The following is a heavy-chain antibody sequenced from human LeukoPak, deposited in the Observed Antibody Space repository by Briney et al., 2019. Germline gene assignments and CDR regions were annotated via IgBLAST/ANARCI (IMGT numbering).Heavy chain of an antibody. CDR3: AKAIEFYYFDY. J-gene: IGHJ4*02. Sequence: PGGSLRLSCAASGFTFSSYGMSWVRQAPGKGPEWVSGISGSGGGTYYADSVKGRFTISRDNSKNTLYLQMNSLRAEDTALYYCAKAIEFYYFDYWGQGTLVTVSS. V-gene: IGHV3-23*01. D-gene: IGHD3-16*02. CDR2: ISGSGGGT. CDR1: GFTFSSYG.